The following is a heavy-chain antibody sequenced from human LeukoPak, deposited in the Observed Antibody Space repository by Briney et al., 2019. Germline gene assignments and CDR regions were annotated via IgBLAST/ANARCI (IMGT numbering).Heavy chain of an antibody. V-gene: IGHV3-7*03. CDR2: IKKAGSEK. CDR1: LFTSSSYW. Sequence: PGGTLRLSCAASLFTSSSYWMSGVRQAPGKGQEWVANIKKAGSEKYYVDSVEGRFTISRDNSKNTLYLQMNSLRAEDTTVYYCAKFGSYYYGSGSHYWGQGTLVTVSS. D-gene: IGHD3-10*01. J-gene: IGHJ4*02. CDR3: AKFGSYYYGSGSHY.